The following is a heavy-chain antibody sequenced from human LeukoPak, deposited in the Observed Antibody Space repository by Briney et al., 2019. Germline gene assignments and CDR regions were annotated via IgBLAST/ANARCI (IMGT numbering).Heavy chain of an antibody. CDR1: GYTFTSYY. CDR2: INPSGGST. V-gene: IGHV1-46*01. Sequence: ASVKVSCKASGYTFTSYYMHWVRQAPGQGLEWMGIINPSGGSTSYAQKFQGRVTMTRDTSTSTVYMELSSLRSEDTAVYYCAREFTYYYDSSGWMSPQHGMDVWGQGTTVTVSS. CDR3: AREFTYYYDSSGWMSPQHGMDV. J-gene: IGHJ6*02. D-gene: IGHD3-22*01.